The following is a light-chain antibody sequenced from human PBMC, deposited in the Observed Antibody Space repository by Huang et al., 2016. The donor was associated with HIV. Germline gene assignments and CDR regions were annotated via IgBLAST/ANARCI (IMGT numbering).Light chain of an antibody. V-gene: IGKV3D-15*01. Sequence: IVMTQSPVTLSVSPGEMATLSCRASAGVSNNVAWYQQRPGQTPRLLIHGASNRHTGVPAKFSGRGSGTECTLTITNLQPEDSAVYYCQHYNNWPPWTFGPGTQVEI. CDR3: QHYNNWPPWT. CDR1: AGVSNN. J-gene: IGKJ1*01. CDR2: GAS.